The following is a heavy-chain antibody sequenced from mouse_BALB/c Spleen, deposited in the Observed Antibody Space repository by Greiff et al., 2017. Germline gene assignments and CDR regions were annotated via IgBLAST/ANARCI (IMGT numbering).Heavy chain of an antibody. CDR3: AGNGFYAMDY. CDR2: ISSGGGST. CDR1: GFAFSSYD. J-gene: IGHJ4*01. V-gene: IGHV5-12-1*01. Sequence: DVKLVESGGGLVKPGGSLKLSCAASGFAFSSYDMSWVRQTPEKRLEWVAYISSGGGSTYYPDTVKGRFTISRDNAKNTLYLQMSSLKSEDTAMYYCAGNGFYAMDYWGQGTSVTVSS.